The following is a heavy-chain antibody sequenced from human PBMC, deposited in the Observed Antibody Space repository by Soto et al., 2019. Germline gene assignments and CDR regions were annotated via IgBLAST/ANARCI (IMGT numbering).Heavy chain of an antibody. CDR1: GGTFSSYA. CDR2: IIPIFGKP. CDR3: AREGGIAAPGKALDV. Sequence: QVQLVQSGAEVKKPGSSVKVSCKASGGTFSSYAISWVRQAPGQGLEWVGGIIPIFGKPNYAQKFQGRVTITADESTSTAYMERSSLRSEDTAVYYCAREGGIAAPGKALDVWGQGTTVTVSS. V-gene: IGHV1-69*01. D-gene: IGHD6-13*01. J-gene: IGHJ6*02.